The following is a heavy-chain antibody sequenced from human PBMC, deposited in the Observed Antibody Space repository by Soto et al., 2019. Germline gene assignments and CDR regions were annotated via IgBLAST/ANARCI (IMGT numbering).Heavy chain of an antibody. CDR3: ARTDVYTSQGDYLDS. V-gene: IGHV4-30-2*01. CDR2: VHHTGIT. Sequence: SETLAVTSAFSGASISVGGNSWNWIRQPPGKGLEWIGYVHHTGITYYTPSLKSRITISLDMSKNQFSLELTSVTAADTAVYYCARTDVYTSQGDYLDSWGQGALVTVSS. D-gene: IGHD3-16*01. J-gene: IGHJ4*02. CDR1: GASISVGGNS.